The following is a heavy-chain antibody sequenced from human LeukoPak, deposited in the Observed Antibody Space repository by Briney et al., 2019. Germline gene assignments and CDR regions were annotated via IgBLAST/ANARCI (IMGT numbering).Heavy chain of an antibody. D-gene: IGHD3-10*01. CDR1: GFILSHYS. V-gene: IGHV3-48*01. CDR3: ARNAWKSSDSGRGRMDV. J-gene: IGHJ6*02. CDR2: IGVTGSPT. Sequence: GGSLRLSCAASGFILSHYSVTWVRQASGKGLEWVSYIGVTGSPTYYADSVKARFTISRDDAKESLYLQMNGLRAEDTAVYYCARNAWKSSDSGRGRMDVWGQGTSVTVSS.